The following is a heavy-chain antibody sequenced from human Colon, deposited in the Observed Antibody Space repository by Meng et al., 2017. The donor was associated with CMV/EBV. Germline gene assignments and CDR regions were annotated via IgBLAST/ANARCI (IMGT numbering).Heavy chain of an antibody. Sequence: QLPLKESGPTLVKPTQTLTLTCTFSGFSLSTIGMGVGWIRQPPGKALEWLGVIYWDDDKRYSPSLKSRLTITKDTSKNQVVLTMTNLDPLDTATYYCAHRPYGSGSYFFDYWGQGTLVTVSS. D-gene: IGHD3-10*01. CDR3: AHRPYGSGSYFFDY. J-gene: IGHJ4*02. CDR2: IYWDDDK. CDR1: GFSLSTIGMG. V-gene: IGHV2-5*02.